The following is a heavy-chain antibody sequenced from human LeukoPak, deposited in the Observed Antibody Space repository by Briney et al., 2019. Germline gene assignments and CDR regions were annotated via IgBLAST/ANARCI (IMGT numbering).Heavy chain of an antibody. J-gene: IGHJ4*02. V-gene: IGHV4-34*01. D-gene: IGHD1-26*01. Sequence: PSETLSLTCAVYGGSFSGYYWSWIRQPPGKGLEWIGEINHSGSTNYNPSLKSRVTISVDTSKNQFSLKLSSVTAADTAVYYCARTNIVGATNGFDYWGQGTLVTVSS. CDR1: GGSFSGYY. CDR3: ARTNIVGATNGFDY. CDR2: INHSGST.